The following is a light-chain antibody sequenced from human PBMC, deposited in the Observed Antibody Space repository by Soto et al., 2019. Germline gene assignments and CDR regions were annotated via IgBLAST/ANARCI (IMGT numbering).Light chain of an antibody. V-gene: IGLV1-40*01. J-gene: IGLJ2*01. CDR2: GNS. CDR1: SSNIGAGYD. Sequence: QLVLTQPPSVSGAPGQRVTISCTGSSSNIGAGYDVHWYQQLPGTAPKLLIYGNSNRPSGVPDRFSGSKSGTSASLAITGLQAEDEADYYCQSYDCSLSVVFGGGTKLTVL. CDR3: QSYDCSLSVV.